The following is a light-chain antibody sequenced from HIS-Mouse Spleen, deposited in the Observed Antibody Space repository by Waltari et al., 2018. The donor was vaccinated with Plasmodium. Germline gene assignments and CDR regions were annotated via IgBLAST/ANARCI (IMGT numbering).Light chain of an antibody. J-gene: IGKJ3*01. CDR2: GAS. V-gene: IGKV3-15*01. CDR3: QQYNNWSFT. CDR1: QSVSSN. Sequence: EIVMTQSPATLSVSPGERATLSCRASQSVSSNLAWYQQKPRQAPRPLIYGASTRATGIPARFSGSGSGTEFTLTISSLQAECFAVYYCQQYNNWSFTFGPGTKVDIK.